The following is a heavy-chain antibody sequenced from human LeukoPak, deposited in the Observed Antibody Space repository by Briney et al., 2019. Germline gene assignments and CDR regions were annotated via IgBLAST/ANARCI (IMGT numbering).Heavy chain of an antibody. J-gene: IGHJ4*02. Sequence: KHGESLKISCKGSGYRFTTHWIGWVRQMPGKGLEWMGIIYPGDSDTRYSPSFQGQVTISADKSISTAYLQWSSLKASDTAMYYCARHGSSASPDYWGQGTLVTVSS. CDR3: ARHGSSASPDY. CDR2: IYPGDSDT. V-gene: IGHV5-51*01. CDR1: GYRFTTHW. D-gene: IGHD6-19*01.